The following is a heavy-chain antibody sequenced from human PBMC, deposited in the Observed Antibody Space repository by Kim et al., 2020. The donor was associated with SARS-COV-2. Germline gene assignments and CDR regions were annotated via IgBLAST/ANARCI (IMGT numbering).Heavy chain of an antibody. J-gene: IGHJ6*02. CDR1: GFTFSSYA. V-gene: IGHV3-23*03. CDR2: IYSGGSST. Sequence: GGSLRLSCAASGFTFSSYAMSWVRQAPGKGLEWVAVIYSGGSSTYYADSVKGRFTISRDNSKNTLYLQMNSLRAEDTAVYYCAKVIRHRPNNTAIDYYYGMDVWGQGTTVTVSS. CDR3: AKVIRHRPNNTAIDYYYGMDV. D-gene: IGHD5-18*01.